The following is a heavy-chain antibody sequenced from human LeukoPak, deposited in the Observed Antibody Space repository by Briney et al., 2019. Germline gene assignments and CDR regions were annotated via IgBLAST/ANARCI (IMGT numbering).Heavy chain of an antibody. D-gene: IGHD1-26*01. CDR1: GFTFDDYA. CDR3: AKDIRGGSYIGLVY. CDR2: ISWNSGSI. V-gene: IGHV3-9*01. Sequence: PGGSLRLSCAASGFTFDDYAMHWVRQAPGKGLEWVSGISWNSGSIGYADSVKGRFTISRDNAKNSLYLQMNSLRAEDTALYYCAKDIRGGSYIGLVYWGQGTLVVVSS. J-gene: IGHJ4*02.